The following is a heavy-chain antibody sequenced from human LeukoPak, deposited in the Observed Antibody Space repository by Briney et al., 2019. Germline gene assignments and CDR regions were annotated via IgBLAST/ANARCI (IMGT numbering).Heavy chain of an antibody. Sequence: GGSLRLSCAASGFTFSSYSMNWVRQAPGKGLEWVSSISSSSSYIYYADSVKGRFTISRDNAKNSLYLQMNSLRAEDTAVYYCARVSAGVIGMKDVFDIWGQGTMVTVSS. V-gene: IGHV3-21*01. CDR3: ARVSAGVIGMKDVFDI. CDR2: ISSSSSYI. D-gene: IGHD3-16*02. CDR1: GFTFSSYS. J-gene: IGHJ3*02.